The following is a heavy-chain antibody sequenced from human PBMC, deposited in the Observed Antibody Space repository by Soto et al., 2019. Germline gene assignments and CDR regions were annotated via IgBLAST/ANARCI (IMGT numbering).Heavy chain of an antibody. Sequence: PSETLSLTCTVSGGSISSYYWSWIRQPPGKGLEWIGYIYYSGSTNYNPSLKSRVTISVDTSKNQFSLKLSSVTAADTAVYYCARQGYYGSGFDPWGQGTLVTVSS. V-gene: IGHV4-59*08. CDR3: ARQGYYGSGFDP. CDR2: IYYSGST. J-gene: IGHJ5*02. CDR1: GGSISSYY. D-gene: IGHD3-10*01.